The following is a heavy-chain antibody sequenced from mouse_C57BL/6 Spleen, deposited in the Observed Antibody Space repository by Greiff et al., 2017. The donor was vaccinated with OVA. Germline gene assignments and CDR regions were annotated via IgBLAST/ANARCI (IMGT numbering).Heavy chain of an antibody. J-gene: IGHJ2*01. D-gene: IGHD5-2*01. CDR2: IRSKSSNYAT. Sequence: EVQVVESGGGLVQPKGSLKLSCAASGFTFNTYAMHWVRQAPGKGLEWVARIRSKSSNYATYYADSVKDRFTNSRDYSQGMLYLQMNKLKTEDTAMYYCVREGIREGFDYWGQGTTLTVSS. CDR3: VREGIREGFDY. CDR1: GFTFNTYA. V-gene: IGHV10-3*01.